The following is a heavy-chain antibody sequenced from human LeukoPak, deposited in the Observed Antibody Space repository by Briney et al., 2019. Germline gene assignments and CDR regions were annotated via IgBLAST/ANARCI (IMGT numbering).Heavy chain of an antibody. Sequence: PSETLSLTCTVSGGSISSGDYYWSWIRQPPGKGLEWIGYIYYSGSTYYNPSLKSRVTISVDTSKNQFSLKLSPVTAADTAVYYCAREAYGGNVAFDIWGQGTMVTVSS. CDR3: AREAYGGNVAFDI. J-gene: IGHJ3*02. CDR1: GGSISSGDYY. D-gene: IGHD4-23*01. V-gene: IGHV4-30-4*01. CDR2: IYYSGST.